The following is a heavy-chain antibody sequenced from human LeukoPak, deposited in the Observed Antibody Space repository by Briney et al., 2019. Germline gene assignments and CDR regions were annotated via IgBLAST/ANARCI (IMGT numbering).Heavy chain of an antibody. CDR3: ARGTRYCSGDSCQNWFDP. J-gene: IGHJ5*02. CDR2: ISTSGNT. CDR1: GGSISSYC. V-gene: IGHV4-4*07. Sequence: SETLSLTCTVSGGSISSYCWTWIRQPAGKGLEWIGRISTSGNTYYNPSLKSRLTMSVDTSKNQFSLKLSSVTAADTAVYYCARGTRYCSGDSCQNWFDPWGQGTLVTVSS. D-gene: IGHD2-15*01.